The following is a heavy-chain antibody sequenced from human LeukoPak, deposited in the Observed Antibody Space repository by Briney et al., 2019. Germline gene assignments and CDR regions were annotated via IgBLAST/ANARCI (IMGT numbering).Heavy chain of an antibody. J-gene: IGHJ4*02. V-gene: IGHV4-34*01. CDR2: INHSGST. CDR1: GGSFSGYY. D-gene: IGHD4-17*01. Sequence: SETLSLTCAVYGGSFSGYYWSWIRQPPGKGLEWIGEINHSGSTNYNPSLKSRVTISVDTSKNQFSLKLSSVTAEDTAVYYCARRHDCGDYTFDYWGQGTLVTVSS. CDR3: ARRHDCGDYTFDY.